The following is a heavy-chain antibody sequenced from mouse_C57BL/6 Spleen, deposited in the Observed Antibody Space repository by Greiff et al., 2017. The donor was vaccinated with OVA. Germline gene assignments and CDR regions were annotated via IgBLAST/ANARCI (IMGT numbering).Heavy chain of an antibody. V-gene: IGHV3-6*01. Sequence: EVHLVESGPGLVKPSQSLSLTCSVTGYSITSGYYWNWIRQFPGNKLEWMGYISYDGSNNYNPSLKNRISITRDTSKNQFFLKLNSVTTEDTATYYWARGGGTYYYGSKGYFDVWGTGTTVTVSS. J-gene: IGHJ1*03. D-gene: IGHD1-1*01. CDR3: ARGGGTYYYGSKGYFDV. CDR2: ISYDGSN. CDR1: GYSITSGYY.